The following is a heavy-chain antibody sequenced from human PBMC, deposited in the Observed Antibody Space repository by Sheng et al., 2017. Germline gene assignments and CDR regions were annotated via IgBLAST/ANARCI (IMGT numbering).Heavy chain of an antibody. CDR2: INQNGSEE. D-gene: IGHD2-2*02. V-gene: IGHV3-7*01. Sequence: EVQLVESGGGLVQPGGSLRLSCAASGFTFSNYWMSWVRQAPEKGLEWVANINQNGSEEYYVDSVKGRFTISRDNAKNSLYLQMNSLRAEDTAVYYCAKHSCSSTTCYTGWFDPWGQGTLVTVSS. CDR1: GFTFSNYW. CDR3: AKHSCSSTTCYTGWFDP. J-gene: IGHJ5*02.